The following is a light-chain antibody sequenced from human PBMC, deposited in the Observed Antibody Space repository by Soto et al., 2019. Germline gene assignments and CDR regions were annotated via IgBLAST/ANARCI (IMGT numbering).Light chain of an antibody. V-gene: IGKV3-15*01. Sequence: EIVMTQSPATLSVSPGERATLSCRASQSVSSNLAWYQQKPGQAPRLLIYGASTRATGIPARFRGSGSGTEFTLTISSLQSEDFAVYYCQQYNKWPPTFGQGTKVEIK. CDR1: QSVSSN. CDR3: QQYNKWPPT. J-gene: IGKJ1*01. CDR2: GAS.